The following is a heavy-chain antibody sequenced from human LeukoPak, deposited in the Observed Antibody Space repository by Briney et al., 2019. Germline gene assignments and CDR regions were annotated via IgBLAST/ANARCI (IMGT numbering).Heavy chain of an antibody. CDR1: GFTFSSYS. V-gene: IGHV3-21*01. J-gene: IGHJ4*02. CDR3: ARVGGGTPRSHFDS. CDR2: ISSSSSYI. Sequence: PGGSLRLSCAASGFTFSSYSMNWVRQAPGKGLEWVSSISSSSSYIYYADSVKGRFTISRDNAKNSLYLQMNSLRAEDTAVYYCARVGGGTPRSHFDSGGREPLV. D-gene: IGHD3-16*01.